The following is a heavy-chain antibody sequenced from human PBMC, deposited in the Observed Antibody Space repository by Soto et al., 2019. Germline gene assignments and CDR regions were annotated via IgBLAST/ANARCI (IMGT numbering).Heavy chain of an antibody. CDR3: AKMNGPPH. D-gene: IGHD2-8*01. V-gene: IGHV3-23*01. CDR2: ISGSGDRT. Sequence: EVQLLESGGGLVQPGGSLRLSCAASGFTFSSYAMSWVRQAPGKGLEWVSAISGSGDRTYYADSVKGRFTISRDNSRNTLYMQMNSLRGEDTAVYFCAKMNGPPHGGQGTLVTVSS. J-gene: IGHJ4*02. CDR1: GFTFSSYA.